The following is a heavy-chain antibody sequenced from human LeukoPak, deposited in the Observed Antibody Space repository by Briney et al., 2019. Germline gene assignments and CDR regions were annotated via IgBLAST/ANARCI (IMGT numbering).Heavy chain of an antibody. D-gene: IGHD4-17*01. CDR3: ASWLEGDYGDYFDAFDI. Sequence: SETLSLTCTVSGGSVSSGSYYWSWIRQPPGKGLEWIGYIYYSGSTNYNPSLKSRVTISVDTSKNQFSLKLSSVTAADTAVYYCASWLEGDYGDYFDAFDIWGQGTMVTVSS. CDR1: GGSVSSGSYY. V-gene: IGHV4-61*01. CDR2: IYYSGST. J-gene: IGHJ3*02.